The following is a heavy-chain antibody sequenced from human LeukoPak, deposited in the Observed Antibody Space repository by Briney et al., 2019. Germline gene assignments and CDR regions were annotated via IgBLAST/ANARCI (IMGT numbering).Heavy chain of an antibody. CDR1: GFTFSSYG. CDR2: IWYDGGNK. V-gene: IGHV3-33*01. CDR3: ARDGVPAYCGGDCYYYYYGMDV. J-gene: IGHJ6*02. D-gene: IGHD2-21*02. Sequence: GGSLRLSCAASGFTFSSYGMHWVRQAPGKGLEWVAVIWYDGGNKYYADSVKGRFTISRDNSKNTLYLQMNSLRAEDTAVYYCARDGVPAYCGGDCYYYYYGMDVWGQGTTVTVSS.